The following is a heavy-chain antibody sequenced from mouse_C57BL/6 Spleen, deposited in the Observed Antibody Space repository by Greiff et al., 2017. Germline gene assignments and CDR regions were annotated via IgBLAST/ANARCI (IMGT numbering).Heavy chain of an antibody. V-gene: IGHV1-85*01. J-gene: IGHJ1*03. CDR3: ARREFYYDGSSNGYFDV. D-gene: IGHD1-1*01. CDR1: GYTFTSYD. CDR2: LYPRDGST. Sequence: QVQLKESGPELVKPGASVKLSCKASGYTFTSYDINWVKPRPGQGLEWIGWLYPRDGSTKYNETFKSKATLTVDTSSSTAYLELHSLTSEDSAVYFCARREFYYDGSSNGYFDVWGTGTTVTVSS.